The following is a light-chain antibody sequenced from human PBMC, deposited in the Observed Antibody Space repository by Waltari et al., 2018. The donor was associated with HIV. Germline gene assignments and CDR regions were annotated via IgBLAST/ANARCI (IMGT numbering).Light chain of an antibody. CDR3: SVWDDSLAGWM. CDR2: LND. J-gene: IGLJ3*02. V-gene: IGLV1-47*01. CDR1: QPHIGSNN. Sequence: QSVLTQPPSASGSPGQRVTISCSGSQPHIGSNNVHWYQQPPGAAPKLLISLNDQRPSGVPDRFSGSKSGTSASLVISGLRSEDEADYFCSVWDDSLAGWMFGGGTRLTVL.